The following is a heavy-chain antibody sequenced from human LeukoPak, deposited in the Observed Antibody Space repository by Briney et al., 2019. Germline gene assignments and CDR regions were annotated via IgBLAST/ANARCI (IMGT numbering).Heavy chain of an antibody. Sequence: PGGSLRLSCEASGFTFNSYWMSWVRQAPGKGLEWVADINEDGSTIYYVNSVKGRFTISRDNAKNSLPLQLNTLRAEDTAVYYCARWSYVSGTWFLDSWGQGALVTVSS. CDR3: ARWSYVSGTWFLDS. J-gene: IGHJ4*02. CDR2: INEDGSTI. CDR1: GFTFNSYW. D-gene: IGHD3-10*01. V-gene: IGHV3-7*05.